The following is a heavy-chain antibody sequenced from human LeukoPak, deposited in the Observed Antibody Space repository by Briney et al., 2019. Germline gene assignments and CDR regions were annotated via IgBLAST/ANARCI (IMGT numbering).Heavy chain of an antibody. CDR2: INTDGSST. Sequence: GGSLRLSCAASEFTFGSYWMHWVRQAPGKGLVWVSRINTDGSSTSYADSVKGRFTISRDNAKNSLYLQMSSLRVEDTAVYYCASWAGNTQSDSWSGPFDYWGQGTLVTVSS. CDR3: ASWAGNTQSDSWSGPFDY. D-gene: IGHD3-3*01. J-gene: IGHJ4*02. V-gene: IGHV3-74*01. CDR1: EFTFGSYW.